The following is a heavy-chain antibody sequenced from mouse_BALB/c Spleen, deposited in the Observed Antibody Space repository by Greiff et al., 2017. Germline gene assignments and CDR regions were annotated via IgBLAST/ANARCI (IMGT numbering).Heavy chain of an antibody. Sequence: EVQVVESGGGLVKPGGSLKLSCAASGFTFSSYAMSWVRQTPEKRLEWVASISSGGSTYYPDSVKGRFTISRDNARNILYLQMSSLRSEDTAMYYCARALLRLDAMDYWGQGTSVTVSS. CDR2: ISSGGST. V-gene: IGHV5-6-5*01. CDR3: ARALLRLDAMDY. J-gene: IGHJ4*01. CDR1: GFTFSSYA. D-gene: IGHD1-2*01.